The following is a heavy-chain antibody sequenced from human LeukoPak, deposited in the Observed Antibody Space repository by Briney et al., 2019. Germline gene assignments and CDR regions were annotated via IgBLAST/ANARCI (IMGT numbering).Heavy chain of an antibody. CDR3: ARAGRWEGRPHAFDI. Sequence: SETLSLTCTVSAGSISSYYWNWIRQPPGKGLEWIGYIYYSGITNYNPSLKSRVTISVGTSKSQFSLKLSSVTAADTALYYCARAGRWEGRPHAFDIWGQGTMVTVSS. V-gene: IGHV4-59*01. D-gene: IGHD1-26*01. CDR1: AGSISSYY. J-gene: IGHJ3*02. CDR2: IYYSGIT.